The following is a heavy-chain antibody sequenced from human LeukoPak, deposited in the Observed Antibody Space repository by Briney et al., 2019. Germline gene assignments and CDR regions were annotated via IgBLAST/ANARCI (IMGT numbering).Heavy chain of an antibody. CDR2: MSGSSGDT. D-gene: IGHD6-6*01. CDR1: GFTFSLHA. Sequence: GGSLRLSWAASGFTFSLHAMNWVRQAPGKGLEWVAAMSGSSGDTYYTDSVRGRFTISRDNSKNTVYLQMNSLRAEDTALYYCVRDKSRSPGYWLDPWGHGTLVTVSS. CDR3: VRDKSRSPGYWLDP. J-gene: IGHJ5*02. V-gene: IGHV3-23*01.